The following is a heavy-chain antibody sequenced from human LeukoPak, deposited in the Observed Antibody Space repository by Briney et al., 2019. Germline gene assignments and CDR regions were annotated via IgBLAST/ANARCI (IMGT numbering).Heavy chain of an antibody. CDR3: ARGGSSTSNSHVGY. V-gene: IGHV3-21*01. CDR2: ISSSSSYI. J-gene: IGHJ4*02. Sequence: GGSLRLSCAASGFTFSSYSMNWVRQAPGKGLEWVSSISSSSSYIYYADSVKGRFTISRDNAKNSLYLQMNSLRAEDTAVYYCARGGSSTSNSHVGYWGQGTLVTVSS. D-gene: IGHD2-2*01. CDR1: GFTFSSYS.